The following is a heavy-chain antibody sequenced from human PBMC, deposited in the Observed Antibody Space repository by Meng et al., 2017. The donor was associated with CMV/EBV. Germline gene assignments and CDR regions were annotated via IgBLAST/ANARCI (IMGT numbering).Heavy chain of an antibody. D-gene: IGHD3-10*01. CDR2: IDIDGTQR. Sequence: GGPLRLSCAAPEFIFNYYGMHWLRQAPGKGLEWLSFIDIDGTQRHNADIVWGRFIVSKDKSKNTVFLEMNSLRVGDTAVYYCVGHQGGPRDGVRLVWGQGTQVTVSS. J-gene: IGHJ4*02. CDR1: EFIFNYYG. CDR3: VGHQGGPRDGVRLV. V-gene: IGHV3-30*02.